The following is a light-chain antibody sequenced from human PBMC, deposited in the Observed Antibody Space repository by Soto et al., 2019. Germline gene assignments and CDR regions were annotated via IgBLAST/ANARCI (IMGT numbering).Light chain of an antibody. Sequence: DIQMTQSPSTLSSSVGERVTITCRASQSISTWLAWYQQKPGKAPKLLIYKASSLESGVPSRFSGSGSGTEFTLTISSLQPVYVSNYYCQQYNSYGTFGQGTRVEIK. CDR1: QSISTW. V-gene: IGKV1-5*03. CDR2: KAS. CDR3: QQYNSYGT. J-gene: IGKJ1*01.